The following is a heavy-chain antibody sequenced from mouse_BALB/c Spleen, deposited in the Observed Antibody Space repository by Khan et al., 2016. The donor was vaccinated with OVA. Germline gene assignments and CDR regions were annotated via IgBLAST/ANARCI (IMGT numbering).Heavy chain of an antibody. Sequence: EVKLLESGPGLVKPSQSLSLTCTVTGYSITSDYAWNWIRQFPGNTLEWMGYISYSGSTNYNPSLKSRISITRDTSKNQFIPQLNSVTTEDTATYYCARDGSRYNYAMDYWGQGTSVTVSS. V-gene: IGHV3-2*02. D-gene: IGHD2-3*01. J-gene: IGHJ4*01. CDR3: ARDGSRYNYAMDY. CDR2: ISYSGST. CDR1: GYSITSDYA.